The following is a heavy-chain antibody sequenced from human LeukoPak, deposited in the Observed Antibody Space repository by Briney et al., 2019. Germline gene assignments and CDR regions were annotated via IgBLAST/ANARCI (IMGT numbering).Heavy chain of an antibody. CDR1: GGSISSYY. D-gene: IGHD6-13*01. CDR2: LYYSGST. Sequence: PSETLSLTCTVSGGSISSYYWSWIRQPPGKGLEWIGYLYYSGSTNYNPSLKSRVTISVDTSKNQFSLKLSSVTAADTAVYYCARGLFIAAARAFDYWGQGTLVTVSS. J-gene: IGHJ4*02. CDR3: ARGLFIAAARAFDY. V-gene: IGHV4-59*12.